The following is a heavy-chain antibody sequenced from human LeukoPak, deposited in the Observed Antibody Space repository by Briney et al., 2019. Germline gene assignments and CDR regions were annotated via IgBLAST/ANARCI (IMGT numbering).Heavy chain of an antibody. CDR3: AIGYCSSTSCFGRFLFDP. J-gene: IGHJ5*02. V-gene: IGHV1-46*01. D-gene: IGHD2-2*01. CDR1: GYTFTSYY. Sequence: ASVKVSCEASGYTFTSYYMHWVRQAPGQGLEWMGIINPSGGSTSYAQKFQGRVTMTRDTSTSTVYMELSSLRSEDTAVYYCAIGYCSSTSCFGRFLFDPWGQGTLVTVSS. CDR2: INPSGGST.